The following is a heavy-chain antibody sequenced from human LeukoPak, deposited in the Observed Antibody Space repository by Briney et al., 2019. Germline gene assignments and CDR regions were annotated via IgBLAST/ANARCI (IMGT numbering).Heavy chain of an antibody. D-gene: IGHD1-26*01. V-gene: IGHV3-23*01. Sequence: GGSLRLSCAASGFTYNNYAMIWVRQAPGKGLEWVSVISGSGNSTYYADSVRGRFTISRDNSKNTLYLQMNSLRAEDTAVYYCARVSGIYGNFCDHWGQGTLVTVSS. CDR2: ISGSGNST. CDR3: ARVSGIYGNFCDH. J-gene: IGHJ4*02. CDR1: GFTYNNYA.